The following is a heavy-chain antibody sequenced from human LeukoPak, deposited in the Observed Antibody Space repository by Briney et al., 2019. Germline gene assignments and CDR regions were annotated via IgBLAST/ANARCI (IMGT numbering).Heavy chain of an antibody. CDR1: GDHISIGVYR. V-gene: IGHV4-30-4*01. D-gene: IGHD3-16*01. CDR3: ARARGDSPRIYYYMDV. Sequence: SETLSLTCSVSGDHISIGVYRWSWARKSPGKGLEWIGYIYYLGPAYYTQSLRSRVALSADTSKNQFPLKLNSVTVADSAVYFCARARGDSPRIYYYMDVWGKGTTVTVSS. CDR2: IYYLGPA. J-gene: IGHJ6*03.